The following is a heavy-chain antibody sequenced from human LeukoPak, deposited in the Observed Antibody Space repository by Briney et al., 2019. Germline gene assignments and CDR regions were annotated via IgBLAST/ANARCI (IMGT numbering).Heavy chain of an antibody. D-gene: IGHD3-16*01. J-gene: IGHJ5*02. Sequence: GGSLRLSCAASGFTFSSYGMHWVRQAPGKGLEWVAVISYDGSNKYYADSVKGRFTISRDNSKNTLYLQMNSLRAEDTAVYYCAREELGSSLGFDPWGQGTLVTVSS. V-gene: IGHV3-30*03. CDR1: GFTFSSYG. CDR3: AREELGSSLGFDP. CDR2: ISYDGSNK.